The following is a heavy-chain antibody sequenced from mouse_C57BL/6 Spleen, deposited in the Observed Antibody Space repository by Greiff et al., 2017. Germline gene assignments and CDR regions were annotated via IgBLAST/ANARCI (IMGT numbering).Heavy chain of an antibody. CDR2: INPNNGGT. J-gene: IGHJ4*01. V-gene: IGHV1-18*01. D-gene: IGHD3-2*02. CDR3: ARGSTAQATPYAMDY. CDR1: GYTFTDYN. Sequence: QLQQSGPELVKPGASVKIPCKASGYTFTDYNMDWVKQSHGKSLEWIGDINPNNGGTIYNQKFKGKATLTVDKSSSTAYMELRSLTSEDTAVYYCARGSTAQATPYAMDYWGQGTAVTVSS.